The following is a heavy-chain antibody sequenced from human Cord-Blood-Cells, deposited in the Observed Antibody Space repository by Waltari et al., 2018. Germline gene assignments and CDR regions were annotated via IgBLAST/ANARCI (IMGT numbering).Heavy chain of an antibody. CDR2: IYTSGST. J-gene: IGHJ6*02. CDR3: ARRIAAAGTIYYYGMDV. CDR1: GGSISSGGYY. V-gene: IGHV4-61*09. Sequence: QVQLQESGPGLVKPSQTLSLTCTVSGGSISSGGYYWSWIRQPAGKGLEWIGYIYTSGSTNYNPSLKSRVTISVDTSKNQFSLKLSSVTAADTAVYYCARRIAAAGTIYYYGMDVWGQGTTVTVSS. D-gene: IGHD6-13*01.